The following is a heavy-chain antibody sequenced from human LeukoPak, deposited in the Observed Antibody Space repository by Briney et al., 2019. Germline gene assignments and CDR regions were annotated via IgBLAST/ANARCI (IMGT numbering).Heavy chain of an antibody. D-gene: IGHD1-1*01. J-gene: IGHJ4*02. V-gene: IGHV3-66*02. CDR2: LYSGGLT. CDR3: ARSTIGPTPDY. CDR1: GFTVSSNY. Sequence: GGSLRLSCAASGFTVSSNYMTWVRQAPGKGLEWVAVLYSGGLTYYADSVKGRFTISGDSSKNTLYLQMNSLRVEDTAVYYCARSTIGPTPDYWGQGAMVTVCS.